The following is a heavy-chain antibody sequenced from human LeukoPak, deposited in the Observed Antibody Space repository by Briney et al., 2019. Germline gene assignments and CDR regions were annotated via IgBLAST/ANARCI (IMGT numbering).Heavy chain of an antibody. V-gene: IGHV1-2*02. CDR2: INPNSGDT. CDR3: ARVPYCSGGSCYDYYYYGMDV. J-gene: IGHJ6*02. D-gene: IGHD2-15*01. Sequence: GASVKVSCKASGYTFTGYYMHWVRQAPGQGLEWMGWINPNSGDTNYAQKFQGRVTMTRDTSISTAYMELSSLTSDDTAVYYCARVPYCSGGSCYDYYYYGMDVWGQGTTVTVSS. CDR1: GYTFTGYY.